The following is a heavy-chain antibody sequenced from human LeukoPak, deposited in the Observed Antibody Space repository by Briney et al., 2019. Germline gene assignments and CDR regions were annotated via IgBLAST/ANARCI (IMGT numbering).Heavy chain of an antibody. J-gene: IGHJ6*03. CDR3: ARHERSSSLYYYYYYMDV. CDR2: IHYSGST. Sequence: SETLSLTCTVSGGSISSSSYYWGWIRQPPGKGVEWIESIHYSGSTYYNPSLKSRVTISVDTSKNQFSLKVSSVTAADTAVYYCARHERSSSLYYYYYYMDVWGKGTTVTVSS. V-gene: IGHV4-39*01. D-gene: IGHD6-6*01. CDR1: GGSISSSSYY.